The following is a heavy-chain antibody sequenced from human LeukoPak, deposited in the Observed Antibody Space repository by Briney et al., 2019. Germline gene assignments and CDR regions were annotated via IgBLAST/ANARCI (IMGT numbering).Heavy chain of an antibody. CDR3: ARDYYDSSGYYSGIHFDY. D-gene: IGHD3-22*01. Sequence: EASVTVSFAASAYTFTVYYMYWVRQAPGQGHEWVGWINPNSGGTNYAQKFQGRVTMTRDTSISTAYMELSRLRSDDTAVYYCARDYYDSSGYYSGIHFDYWGQGTLVTVS. CDR1: AYTFTVYY. V-gene: IGHV1-2*02. CDR2: INPNSGGT. J-gene: IGHJ4*02.